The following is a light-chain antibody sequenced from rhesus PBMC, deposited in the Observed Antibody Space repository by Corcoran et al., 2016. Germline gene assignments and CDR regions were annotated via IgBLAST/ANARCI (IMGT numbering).Light chain of an antibody. V-gene: IGKV2-65*01. CDR1: QSLIHNNGNTY. CDR3: MQYTHIPYS. CDR2: TIS. J-gene: IGKJ2*01. Sequence: DVLMTQSPLALPISPGQPASISCRSSQSLIHNNGNTYLSWFQQKPGQPPRLLFYTISTRFSGVPDRFSGSGAGTDFTLRIGMVEAEDIGIYYCMQYTHIPYSFGQGTKVEIK.